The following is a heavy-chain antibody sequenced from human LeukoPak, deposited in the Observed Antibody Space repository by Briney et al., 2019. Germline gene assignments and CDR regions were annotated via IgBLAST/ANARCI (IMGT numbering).Heavy chain of an antibody. J-gene: IGHJ5*02. Sequence: SQTLSLTCAISGDSVSSKSTAWNWIRQSPSRGLEWLGRTYYRSKWYTGYAVSVKGRITINPDTSKNQFSLKLSSVTAADTAVYYCARHHPSYLIFGVVRGWFDPWGQGTLVTVSS. CDR3: ARHHPSYLIFGVVRGWFDP. CDR2: TYYRSKWYT. V-gene: IGHV6-1*01. CDR1: GDSVSSKSTA. D-gene: IGHD3-3*01.